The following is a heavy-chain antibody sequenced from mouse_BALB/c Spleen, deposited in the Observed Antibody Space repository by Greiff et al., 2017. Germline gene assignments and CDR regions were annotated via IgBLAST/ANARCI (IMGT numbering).Heavy chain of an antibody. D-gene: IGHD1-1*01. CDR3: ARHYYGSSYEGFAY. V-gene: IGHV5-12-1*01. CDR2: ISSGGGST. J-gene: IGHJ3*01. Sequence: EVKLVESGGGLVKPGGSLKLSCAASGFAFSSYDMSWVRQTPEKRLEWVAYISSGGGSTYYPDTVKGRFTISRDNAKNTLYLQMSSLKSEDTAMYYCARHYYGSSYEGFAYWGQGTLVTVSA. CDR1: GFAFSSYD.